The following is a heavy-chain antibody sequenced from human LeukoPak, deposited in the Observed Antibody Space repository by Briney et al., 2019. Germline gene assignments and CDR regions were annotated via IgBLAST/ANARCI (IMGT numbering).Heavy chain of an antibody. CDR3: AMEGGYSYGFMDV. J-gene: IGHJ6*03. CDR1: GFTFSSYG. CDR2: ISSSGSTI. D-gene: IGHD5-18*01. Sequence: PGGSLRLSCAASGFTFSSYGMSWVRQAPGKGLEWVSYISSSGSTIYYADSVKGRFTISRDNAKNSLYLQMNSLRAEDTAVYYCAMEGGYSYGFMDVWGKGTTVTVSS. V-gene: IGHV3-48*04.